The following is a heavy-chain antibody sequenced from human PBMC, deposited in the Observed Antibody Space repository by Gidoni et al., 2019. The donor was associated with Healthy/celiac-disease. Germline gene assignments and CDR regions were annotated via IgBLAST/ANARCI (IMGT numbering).Heavy chain of an antibody. CDR2: ISGSGGST. Sequence: EMQLLESGGGLVQPGGSLSISCAASGFTFSSYARSGFRQAPGKGLGWVSAISGSGGSTYYADSVKGRFTISRDNSKNTLYLQMNSLRAEDTAVYYCAKARATMVRGVIAPYFDYWGQGTLVTVSS. V-gene: IGHV3-23*01. CDR1: GFTFSSYA. CDR3: AKARATMVRGVIAPYFDY. J-gene: IGHJ4*02. D-gene: IGHD3-10*01.